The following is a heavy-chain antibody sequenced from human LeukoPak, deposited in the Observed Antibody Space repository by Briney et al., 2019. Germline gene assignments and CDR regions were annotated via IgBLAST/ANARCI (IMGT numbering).Heavy chain of an antibody. CDR1: GFTFSNHG. D-gene: IGHD6-13*01. J-gene: IGHJ6*03. V-gene: IGHV3-23*01. Sequence: GGSLRLSCATSGFTFSNHGMNWVRQAPGKGLERVSAISGSGGSTYYADSVKGRFTISRDNSKNTLYLQMNSLRAEDTAVYYCAGEGSSSWYNYYYYMDVWGKGTTVTISS. CDR2: ISGSGGST. CDR3: AGEGSSSWYNYYYYMDV.